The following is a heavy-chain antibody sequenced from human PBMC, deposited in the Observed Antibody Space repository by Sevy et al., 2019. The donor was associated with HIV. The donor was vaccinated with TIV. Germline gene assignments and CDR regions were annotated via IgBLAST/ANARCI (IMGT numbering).Heavy chain of an antibody. D-gene: IGHD6-19*01. Sequence: GGSLRLSCAASGFTFSSYGMHWVRQAPGKGLDWVTVISYDGSNKYYADSVKGRFTISRDNSKNTLYLQMNSLRVEDTAVYYCAKGGQWLVRDWFDXWGQGTLVTVSS. V-gene: IGHV3-30*18. CDR2: ISYDGSNK. CDR3: AKGGQWLVRDWFDX. CDR1: GFTFSSYG. J-gene: IGHJ5*02.